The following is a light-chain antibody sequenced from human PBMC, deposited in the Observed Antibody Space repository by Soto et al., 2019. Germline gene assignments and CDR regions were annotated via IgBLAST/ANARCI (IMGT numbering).Light chain of an antibody. CDR2: KAS. J-gene: IGKJ1*01. Sequence: DIQMTQSPSTLPASVGDRVTITCRASQSISSWLAWYQQKPGKAPKLLIYKASSLESGVPSRFSGSGSGTEFTLTISSLQPDDFATYYCQQYKSYSWTFGQGTKVDIK. V-gene: IGKV1-5*03. CDR1: QSISSW. CDR3: QQYKSYSWT.